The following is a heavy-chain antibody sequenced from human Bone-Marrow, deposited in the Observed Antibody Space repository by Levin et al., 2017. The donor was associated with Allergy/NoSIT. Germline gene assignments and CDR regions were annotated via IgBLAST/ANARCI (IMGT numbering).Heavy chain of an antibody. D-gene: IGHD2-8*01. CDR2: INRDGGDG. V-gene: IGHV3-7*02. Sequence: QSGGSLRLSCASSGFTFSGYWMAWVRQAPGKGLEWVANINRDGGDGYYVDSVKGRFTISRDNARNSLDLQMNSLRVEDTAVYYCARNGAWSFAFWRQGTLVTVSS. CDR3: ARNGAWSFAF. J-gene: IGHJ4*02. CDR1: GFTFSGYW.